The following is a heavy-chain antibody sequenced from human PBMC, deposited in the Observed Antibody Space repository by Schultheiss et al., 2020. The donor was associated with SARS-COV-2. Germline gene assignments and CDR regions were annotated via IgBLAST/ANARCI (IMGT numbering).Heavy chain of an antibody. D-gene: IGHD6-13*01. CDR1: GFTVSSNY. V-gene: IGHV3-23*01. J-gene: IGHJ4*02. CDR3: ARTAGYSSSWPIYYFDY. Sequence: GGSLRLSCAASGFTVSSNYMSWVRQAPGKGLEWVSAISGSGGSTYYADSVKGRFTISRDNAKNSLYLQMNSLRDEDTAVYYCARTAGYSSSWPIYYFDYWGQGTLVTVSS. CDR2: ISGSGGST.